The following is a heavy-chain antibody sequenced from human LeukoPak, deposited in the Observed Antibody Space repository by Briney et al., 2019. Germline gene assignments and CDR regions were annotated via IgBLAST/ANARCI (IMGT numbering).Heavy chain of an antibody. V-gene: IGHV3-30-3*01. J-gene: IGHJ4*02. Sequence: PGGSLRLSCAASGFTFSSYAMHWVRQAPGKGLEWVAVISYDGSNKYYADSVKGRFTISRDNSKNTLYLQMNSLRAEDTAVYYCARAVTVAGTGYYYWGQGTLVTVSS. CDR3: ARAVTVAGTGYYY. CDR2: ISYDGSNK. CDR1: GFTFSSYA. D-gene: IGHD6-19*01.